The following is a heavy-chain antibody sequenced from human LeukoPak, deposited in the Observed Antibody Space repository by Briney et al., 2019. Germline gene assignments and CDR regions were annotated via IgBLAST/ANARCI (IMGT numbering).Heavy chain of an antibody. CDR1: GGSFSGYY. D-gene: IGHD3-10*01. J-gene: IGHJ6*03. CDR2: INHSGST. V-gene: IGHV4-34*01. Sequence: SETLSLTCAVYGGSFSGYYWSWIRQPPGKGLEWIGEINHSGSTNYNPSLKSRVTISVDTSKNQFSLKLSSVTAADTAVYYCARARGSGKRVRDNYYYYMDVWGKGTTVTISS. CDR3: ARARGSGKRVRDNYYYYMDV.